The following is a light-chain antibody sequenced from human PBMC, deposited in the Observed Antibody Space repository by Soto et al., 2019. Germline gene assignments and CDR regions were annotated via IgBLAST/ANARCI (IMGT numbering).Light chain of an antibody. CDR1: SSDVGGYNY. J-gene: IGLJ1*01. Sequence: QSALTQPASVSGSPGQSITISCTGTSSDVGGYNYVSWYQQHPGKAPKLMIYEVSNRPSGVSNRFSGSKSCNTASRTISGLQAEAEADYYCSSYTSSSTLVFGTGTKLTVL. CDR2: EVS. V-gene: IGLV2-14*01. CDR3: SSYTSSSTLV.